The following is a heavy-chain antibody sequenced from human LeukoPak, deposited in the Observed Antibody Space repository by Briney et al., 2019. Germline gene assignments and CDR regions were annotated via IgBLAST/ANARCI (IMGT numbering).Heavy chain of an antibody. D-gene: IGHD3-10*01. Sequence: SVKVSRKASGGTFSSYAISWVRQAPGQGLEWMGGIIPIFGTANYAQKFQGRVTITTDESTSTAYMELSSLRSEDTAVYYCASGLGELGFDYWGQGTLVTVSS. CDR3: ASGLGELGFDY. J-gene: IGHJ4*02. CDR1: GGTFSSYA. CDR2: IIPIFGTA. V-gene: IGHV1-69*05.